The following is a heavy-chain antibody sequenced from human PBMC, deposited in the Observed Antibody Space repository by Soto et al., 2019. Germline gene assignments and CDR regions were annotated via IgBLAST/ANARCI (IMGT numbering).Heavy chain of an antibody. CDR1: GFTFSSYA. D-gene: IGHD6-19*01. V-gene: IGHV3-23*01. CDR2: ISGSGDST. CDR3: AKGVPGIAVAGTGYFQH. Sequence: GGSLRLSCAASGFTFSSYAMSWVRQAPGKGLEWVSGISGSGDSTYYADSVKGRFTISRDNSKNTLYLQMNSLRAEDTAVYCCAKGVPGIAVAGTGYFQHWGQGTLVTVSS. J-gene: IGHJ1*01.